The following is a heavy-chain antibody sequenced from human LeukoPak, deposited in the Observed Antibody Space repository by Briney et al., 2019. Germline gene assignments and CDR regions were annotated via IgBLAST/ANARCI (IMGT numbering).Heavy chain of an antibody. Sequence: PSETLSLTCAVSGYSISSGYYWGWIRQPPGKGLEWIVSIYHSGSTYYNPSLKSRVTISVDTSKNQFSLKLSSVAAAATAVYHCARRTVTTSYFDYWGQGTLVTVSS. V-gene: IGHV4-38-2*01. D-gene: IGHD4-11*01. CDR3: ARRTVTTSYFDY. CDR1: GYSISSGYY. J-gene: IGHJ4*02. CDR2: IYHSGST.